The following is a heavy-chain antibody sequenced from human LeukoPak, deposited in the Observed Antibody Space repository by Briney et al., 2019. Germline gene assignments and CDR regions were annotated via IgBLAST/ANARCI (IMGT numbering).Heavy chain of an antibody. J-gene: IGHJ4*02. D-gene: IGHD5-24*01. CDR2: IWYDGSNE. Sequence: GGSLRLSCTASGFTFRTYGMVWVRQAPGKGLEWVAVIWYDGSNENYAVSVKGRFTISRDNSKSTLFLQMNSLRAEDTAVYYCARNAYNYGGFDYWGLGTLVTVSS. V-gene: IGHV3-33*01. CDR1: GFTFRTYG. CDR3: ARNAYNYGGFDY.